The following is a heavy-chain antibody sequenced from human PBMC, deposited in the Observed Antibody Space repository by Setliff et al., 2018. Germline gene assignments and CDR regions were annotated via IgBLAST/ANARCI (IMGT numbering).Heavy chain of an antibody. V-gene: IGHV1-46*01. CDR2: INPSSART. Sequence: GASVKVSCKASGYTFTSHYMHWVRQAPGLGLEWMGTINPSSARTSYAQKFQGRVTMTRGTSTSTVYMYMSSMRSEDTAGYYCARDVFPYHYEGAFDIWGQGTMVTVSS. D-gene: IGHD3-22*01. CDR1: GYTFTSHY. J-gene: IGHJ3*02. CDR3: ARDVFPYHYEGAFDI.